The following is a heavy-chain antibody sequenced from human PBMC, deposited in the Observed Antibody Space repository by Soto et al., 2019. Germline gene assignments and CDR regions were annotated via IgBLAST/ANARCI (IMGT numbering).Heavy chain of an antibody. CDR3: ARHLKLELFLWFDP. D-gene: IGHD1-7*01. CDR1: GGSISSSSYY. Sequence: SETPSLTCTVSGGSISSSSYYWGWIRQPPGKGLEWIGSIYYSGSTYYNPSLKSRVTISVDTSKNQFSLKLSSVTAADTAVYYGARHLKLELFLWFDPWGQGTLVTVSS. CDR2: IYYSGST. V-gene: IGHV4-39*01. J-gene: IGHJ5*02.